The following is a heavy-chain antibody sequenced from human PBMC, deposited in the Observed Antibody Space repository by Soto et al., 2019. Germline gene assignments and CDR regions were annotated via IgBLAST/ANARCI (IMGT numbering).Heavy chain of an antibody. V-gene: IGHV3-23*01. CDR1: GFTFSSYA. CDR2: ISGSGGST. J-gene: IGHJ6*02. D-gene: IGHD6-13*01. Sequence: GSLRLSCAASGFTFSSYAMSWVRQAPGKGLEWVSAISGSGGSTYYADSVKGRFTISRDNSKNTLYLQMNSLRAEDTAVYYCAKDRRSSIWYEAGYYYYYGMDVWGQGTTVPVS. CDR3: AKDRRSSIWYEAGYYYYYGMDV.